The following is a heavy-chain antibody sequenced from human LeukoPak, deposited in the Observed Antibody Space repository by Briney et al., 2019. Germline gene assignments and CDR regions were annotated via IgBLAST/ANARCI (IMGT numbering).Heavy chain of an antibody. Sequence: SETLSLTCXVSGYSISSGYYWGWIRQPPGKGLEWIGSIYHSGSTYYNPSLKSRVTISVDTSKNQFSLKLSSVTAADTAVYYCARRGGSHFDYWGQGTLVTVSS. CDR3: ARRGGSHFDY. J-gene: IGHJ4*02. D-gene: IGHD2-15*01. CDR2: IYHSGST. V-gene: IGHV4-38-2*01. CDR1: GYSISSGYY.